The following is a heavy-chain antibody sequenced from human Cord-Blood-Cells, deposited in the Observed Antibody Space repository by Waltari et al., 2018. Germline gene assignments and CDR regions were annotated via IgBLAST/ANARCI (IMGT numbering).Heavy chain of an antibody. J-gene: IGHJ4*02. Sequence: QVQLVQSGTEVKKPGASVKVSCKAYGYTFTGYYRHWVREAAGQGLEWMGWINPNSGGTNYAQKFQGWVTMTRDTSISTAYMELSRLRSDDTAVYYCAREGGYSGYDYYFDYWGQGTLVTVSS. V-gene: IGHV1-2*04. CDR3: AREGGYSGYDYYFDY. CDR2: INPNSGGT. CDR1: GYTFTGYY. D-gene: IGHD5-12*01.